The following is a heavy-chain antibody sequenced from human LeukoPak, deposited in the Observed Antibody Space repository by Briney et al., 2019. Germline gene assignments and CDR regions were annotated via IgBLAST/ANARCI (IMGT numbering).Heavy chain of an antibody. Sequence: KPSQTLSLTXTVSGASISSGDYYWSWIGQPPGKGLQWIGYIYYSGTTYYNPSLKSRITISVDTSKNQFSLKLSSVTAADTAVYYCARDDQFRWFDYWGQGTLVTVSS. CDR3: ARDDQFRWFDY. D-gene: IGHD2-21*01. J-gene: IGHJ4*02. CDR2: IYYSGTT. CDR1: GASISSGDYY. V-gene: IGHV4-30-4*08.